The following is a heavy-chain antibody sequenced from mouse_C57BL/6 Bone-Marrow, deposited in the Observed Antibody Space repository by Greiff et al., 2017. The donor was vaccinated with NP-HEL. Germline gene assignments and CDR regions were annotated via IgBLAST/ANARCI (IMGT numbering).Heavy chain of an antibody. D-gene: IGHD1-1*01. CDR1: GYSFTDYN. Sequence: EVKLQESGPELVKPGASVKISCKASGYSFTDYNMNWVKQSNGKSLEWIGVINPNYGTTSYNQKFKGKATLTVDQSSSTAYMQLNSLTSEDSAVYYCARIYYYGSSYFFFDYWGQGTTLTVSS. J-gene: IGHJ2*01. CDR3: ARIYYYGSSYFFFDY. CDR2: INPNYGTT. V-gene: IGHV1-39*01.